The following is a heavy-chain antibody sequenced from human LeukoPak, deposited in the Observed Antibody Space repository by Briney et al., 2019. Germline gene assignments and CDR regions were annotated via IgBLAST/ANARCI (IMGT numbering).Heavy chain of an antibody. CDR2: ISGSGGST. CDR1: GFTFSSYA. CDR3: AKDGDGYYDFLEWSGYYTGIFSDY. Sequence: PGGSLRLSCAASGFTFSSYAMSWVRQAPGKGLEWVSAISGSGGSTYYADSVKGRFTISRDNSKNTLYLQMNSLRAEDTAVYYCAKDGDGYYDFLEWSGYYTGIFSDYWGQGTLVTVSS. D-gene: IGHD3-3*01. V-gene: IGHV3-23*01. J-gene: IGHJ4*02.